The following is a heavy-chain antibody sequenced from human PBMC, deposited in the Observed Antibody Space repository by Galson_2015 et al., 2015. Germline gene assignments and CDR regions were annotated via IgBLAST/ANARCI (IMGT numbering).Heavy chain of an antibody. J-gene: IGHJ5*01. CDR2: ISGSIGNT. D-gene: IGHD3-3*01. Sequence: SLRLSCAASGFTFNTNAMSWVRQAPGKGLEWVSAISGSIGNTYYADSVKGRFTISRDNSNNTLFLQMSSLRVEDTAIYYCARGSIFGVLDWFDSWGQGALVTVSP. CDR1: GFTFNTNA. CDR3: ARGSIFGVLDWFDS. V-gene: IGHV3-23*01.